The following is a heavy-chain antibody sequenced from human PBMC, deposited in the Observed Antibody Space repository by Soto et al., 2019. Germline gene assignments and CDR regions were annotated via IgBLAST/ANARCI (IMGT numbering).Heavy chain of an antibody. J-gene: IGHJ4*02. V-gene: IGHV3-30*18. CDR1: GFTFSSYG. CDR3: AKDQEWETPHY. D-gene: IGHD1-26*01. CDR2: ISYDGSNK. Sequence: QVQLVESGGGVVKPGRSLRLSCAASGFTFSSYGMHWVRKAPGKGLEWVAVISYDGSNKYYADSVKGRFTISRDNSKNTLYLQMNSLRAEDTAVYYCAKDQEWETPHYWGQGTLVTVSS.